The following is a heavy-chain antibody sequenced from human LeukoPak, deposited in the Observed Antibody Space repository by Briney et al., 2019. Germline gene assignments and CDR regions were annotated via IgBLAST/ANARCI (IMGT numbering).Heavy chain of an antibody. D-gene: IGHD1-26*01. J-gene: IGHJ4*02. CDR2: IYHRGST. V-gene: IGHV4-4*02. CDR1: GVSISGSNW. CDR3: AIDRRASGSYYAD. Sequence: SGTLSLTCAASGVSISGSNWWSWVRQSPGKGLEWIGEIYHRGSTNYNPSLKSRVIISVDTSKNTFSLKLSSVTAADTAMYYCAIDRRASGSYYADWGQGTLVTVSS.